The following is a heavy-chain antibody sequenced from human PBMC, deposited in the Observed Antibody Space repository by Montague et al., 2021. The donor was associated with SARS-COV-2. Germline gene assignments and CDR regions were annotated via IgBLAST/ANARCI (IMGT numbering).Heavy chain of an antibody. J-gene: IGHJ4*02. Sequence: SETLSLTCSVSGGSVRSGSYYWSWIRQPPEKGLHWIGNVLYTGVTSFNPSLKSRLTMSVDSSKNEFSLNLRSVTAADTAVYYCAMTAVIRYQYYFDNWGQGTVVAVSA. CDR3: AMTAVIRYQYYFDN. V-gene: IGHV4-61*01. CDR1: GGSVRSGSYY. D-gene: IGHD3-16*02. CDR2: VLYTGVT.